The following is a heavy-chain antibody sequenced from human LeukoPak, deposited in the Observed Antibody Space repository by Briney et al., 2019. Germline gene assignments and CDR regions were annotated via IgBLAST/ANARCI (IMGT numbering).Heavy chain of an antibody. J-gene: IGHJ6*02. CDR1: GFTFSSYG. D-gene: IGHD6-19*01. CDR3: AGSGWRYYYYGMDV. Sequence: GRSLRLSCVASGFTFSSYGMHWVRQAPGKGLEWVAIIWYDGSNKYYADSVKGRFTISRDNSKNTLYLQMNSLRAEDTAVYYCAGSGWRYYYYGMDVWDQGTTVTVS. V-gene: IGHV3-33*01. CDR2: IWYDGSNK.